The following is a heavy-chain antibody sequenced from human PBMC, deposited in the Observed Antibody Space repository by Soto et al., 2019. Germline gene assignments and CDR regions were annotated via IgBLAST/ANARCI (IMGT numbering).Heavy chain of an antibody. CDR2: IYYSGST. Sequence: SETLSLTCTVSGGSVSSGSYYWSWIRQPPGKGLEWIGYIYYSGSTNYNPSLKSRVTISVDTSKNQFSLKLSSVTAADTAVYYCARESVVVVPAEGPYYYYYYMDVWGKGTTVTVSS. V-gene: IGHV4-61*01. CDR3: ARESVVVVPAEGPYYYYYYMDV. D-gene: IGHD2-2*01. J-gene: IGHJ6*03. CDR1: GGSVSSGSYY.